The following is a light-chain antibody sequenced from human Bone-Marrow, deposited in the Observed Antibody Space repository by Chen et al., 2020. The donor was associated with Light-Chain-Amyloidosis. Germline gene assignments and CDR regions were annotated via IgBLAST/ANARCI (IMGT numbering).Light chain of an antibody. J-gene: IGLJ3*02. CDR3: QVWDRSSDRPV. V-gene: IGLV3-21*02. Sequence: SYVLTQPSSVSVAPGQTATIACGGNNIGSTSVHWYQQTPGQAPLLVVYDDSDRPSGIPERLSGSNSGNTAPLTSSRVEAGDEADYYCQVWDRSSDRPVFGGGTKLTVL. CDR2: DDS. CDR1: NIGSTS.